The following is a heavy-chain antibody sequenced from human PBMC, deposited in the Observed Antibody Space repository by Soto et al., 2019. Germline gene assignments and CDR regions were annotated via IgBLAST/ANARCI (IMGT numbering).Heavy chain of an antibody. CDR2: IYYSGST. D-gene: IGHD3-10*01. CDR3: ARIGNYYGSGYMDV. J-gene: IGHJ6*03. Sequence: PSETLSLTCTGSGGSISSYYWSWIRQPPGKGLEWIGYIYYSGSTNYNPSLKSRVTISVDTSKNQFSLKLSSVTAADTAVYYCARIGNYYGSGYMDVWGKGTTVTVSS. CDR1: GGSISSYY. V-gene: IGHV4-59*01.